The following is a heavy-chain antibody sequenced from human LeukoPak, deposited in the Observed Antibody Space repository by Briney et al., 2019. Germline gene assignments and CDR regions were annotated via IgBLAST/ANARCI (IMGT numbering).Heavy chain of an antibody. CDR3: ARETTYYGSGSYYKAFDY. Sequence: GGSLRLSCAASGFTFSDYYMSWIRQAPGKGLEWVSYISSSGSTIYYADSVKGRFTISRDNAKNSLYLQMNSLRAEDTAVYYCARETTYYGSGSYYKAFDYWGQGTLVTVSS. D-gene: IGHD3-10*01. V-gene: IGHV3-11*04. J-gene: IGHJ4*02. CDR2: ISSSGSTI. CDR1: GFTFSDYY.